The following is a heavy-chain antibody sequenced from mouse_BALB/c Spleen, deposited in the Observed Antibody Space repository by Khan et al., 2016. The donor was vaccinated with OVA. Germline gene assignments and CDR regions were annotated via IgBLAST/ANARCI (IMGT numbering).Heavy chain of an antibody. D-gene: IGHD1-1*01. V-gene: IGHV1-84*02. Sequence: QVQLQQSGPELVKPGASVKISCKASGYTFTDYYINWVKQKPGQGLEWIGWIYPGSGNTKYNEKFKDMATLNVETPFSAAYMHHSSLTSEDTAVYFCARGGYYGNSLFDYWGQGTTLTVSS. J-gene: IGHJ2*01. CDR1: GYTFTDYY. CDR2: IYPGSGNT. CDR3: ARGGYYGNSLFDY.